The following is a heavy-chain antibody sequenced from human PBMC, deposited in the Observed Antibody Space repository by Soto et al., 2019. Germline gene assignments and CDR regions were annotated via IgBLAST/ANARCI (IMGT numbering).Heavy chain of an antibody. D-gene: IGHD3-9*01. Sequence: GGSLRLSCAASGFTFSDYYMSWIRQAPGKGLEWVSYISSSGSTIYYADSVKGRFTISRDNAKNSLYLQMNSLRAEDTAVYYCARVSLRRGILTGYSPLGYWGQGTLVTVSS. J-gene: IGHJ4*02. V-gene: IGHV3-11*01. CDR1: GFTFSDYY. CDR2: ISSSGSTI. CDR3: ARVSLRRGILTGYSPLGY.